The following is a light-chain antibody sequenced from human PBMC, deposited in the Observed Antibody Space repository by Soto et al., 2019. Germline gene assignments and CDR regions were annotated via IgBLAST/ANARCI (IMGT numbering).Light chain of an antibody. CDR2: EVV. Sequence: DIQLTQSPTSLSASIGDRVTITCQASQDIHNYLSWFQHKPGKAPKLLIFEVVYLETGVPSRFSGSGSGTDFTFTISSLQSEDIATYYCQEFEDVPPHTFGGGTKVDIK. J-gene: IGKJ4*01. CDR3: QEFEDVPPHT. V-gene: IGKV1-33*01. CDR1: QDIHNY.